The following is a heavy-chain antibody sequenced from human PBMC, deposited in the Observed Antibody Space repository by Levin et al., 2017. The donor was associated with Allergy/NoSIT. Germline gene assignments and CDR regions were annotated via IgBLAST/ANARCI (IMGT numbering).Heavy chain of an antibody. CDR1: GFTINSSY. D-gene: IGHD3-9*01. Sequence: GESLKISCAASGFTINSSYMSWVRQAPGKGLEWVSVIYSDGGTYYVDSVKGRFTISRDNSKNTLSLEMNSLRVEDTAVYYCARDHYDMLSGYYRGYGLDVWGQGTTVTVSS. V-gene: IGHV3-53*01. J-gene: IGHJ6*02. CDR3: ARDHYDMLSGYYRGYGLDV. CDR2: IYSDGGT.